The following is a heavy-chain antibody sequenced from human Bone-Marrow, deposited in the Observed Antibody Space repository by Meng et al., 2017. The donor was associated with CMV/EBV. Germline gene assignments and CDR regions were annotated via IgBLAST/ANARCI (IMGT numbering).Heavy chain of an antibody. CDR2: ISYDGSNK. CDR3: ARDGDIVVVVAEYYFDY. CDR1: GFTFSSYA. J-gene: IGHJ4*02. D-gene: IGHD2-15*01. V-gene: IGHV3-30*04. Sequence: GGSLRLSCAASGFTFSSYAMSWVRQAPGKGLEWVAVISYDGSNKYYADSVKGRFTISRDNSKNTLYLQMNSLRAEDTAVYYCARDGDIVVVVAEYYFDYWGQGTLVTVSS.